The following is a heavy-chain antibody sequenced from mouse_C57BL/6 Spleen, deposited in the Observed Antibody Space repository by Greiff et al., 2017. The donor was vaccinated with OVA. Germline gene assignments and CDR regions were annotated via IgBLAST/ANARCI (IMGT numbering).Heavy chain of an antibody. CDR2: IDPANGNT. Sequence: VQLKQSVAELVRPGASVKLSCTASGFNIKNTYMHWVKQRPEQGLEWIGRIDPANGNTKYAPKFQGKATITADTSSNTAYLQLSSLTSEDTAIYYCARKADYSNYGYAMDYWGQGTSVTVSS. CDR3: ARKADYSNYGYAMDY. V-gene: IGHV14-3*01. CDR1: GFNIKNTY. D-gene: IGHD2-5*01. J-gene: IGHJ4*01.